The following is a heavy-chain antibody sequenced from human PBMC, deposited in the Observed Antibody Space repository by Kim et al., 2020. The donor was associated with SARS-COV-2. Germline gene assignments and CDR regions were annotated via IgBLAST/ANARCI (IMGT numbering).Heavy chain of an antibody. J-gene: IGHJ6*02. CDR1: GFTFSSYG. V-gene: IGHV3-30*18. CDR2: ISYDGSNK. Sequence: GGSLRLSCAASGFTFSSYGMHWVRQAPGKGLEWVAVISYDGSNKYYADSVKGRFTISRDNSKNTLYLQMNSLRAEDTAVYYCAKDRYYGSLVKVLYGMDVWGQGTTVTVSS. CDR3: AKDRYYGSLVKVLYGMDV. D-gene: IGHD3-10*01.